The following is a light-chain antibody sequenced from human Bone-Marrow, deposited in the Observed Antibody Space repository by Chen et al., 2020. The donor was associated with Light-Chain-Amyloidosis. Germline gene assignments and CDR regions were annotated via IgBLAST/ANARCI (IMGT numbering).Light chain of an antibody. CDR1: SSNIGATSD. Sequence: QSVLTQPPSVSGAPGQRATVPSTGSSSNIGATSDVHWYQQLPGTAPKLLIYANTNRPSGVPDRFSGSKSGTSASLAITGLQAGDEADYYCQSYDSSLSGYVFGTGTKVTVL. CDR2: ANT. V-gene: IGLV1-40*01. J-gene: IGLJ1*01. CDR3: QSYDSSLSGYV.